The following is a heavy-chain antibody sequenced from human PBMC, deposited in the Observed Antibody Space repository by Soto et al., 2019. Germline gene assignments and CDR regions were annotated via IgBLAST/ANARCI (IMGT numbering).Heavy chain of an antibody. CDR1: GFTFSFYW. D-gene: IGHD3-10*01. CDR2: MNSDGSST. Sequence: EVQLVESGGGLVQPGGSLRLSCAASGFTFSFYWMHWVRQAPGKGLVWVSRMNSDGSSTNYADSVKGRFSISRDNAKNTRYLQMNSLRDEDTAVYYCARGLGGSGNYGYDFWGPGTLVTVSS. CDR3: ARGLGGSGNYGYDF. J-gene: IGHJ4*02. V-gene: IGHV3-74*01.